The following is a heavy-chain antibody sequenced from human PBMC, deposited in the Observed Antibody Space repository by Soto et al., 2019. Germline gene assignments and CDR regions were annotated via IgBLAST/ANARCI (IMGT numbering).Heavy chain of an antibody. CDR1: GFTVSSNY. D-gene: IGHD1-26*01. CDR2: IYSGGST. J-gene: IGHJ4*02. V-gene: IGHV3-53*01. Sequence: GGSLRLSCAASGFTVSSNYMSWVRQAPGKGLEWVSVIYSGGSTYYADSVKGRFTISRDNSKNTLYLQMNSLRAEDTAVYYCARALFSKTYYYFDYWGQGTLVTVSS. CDR3: ARALFSKTYYYFDY.